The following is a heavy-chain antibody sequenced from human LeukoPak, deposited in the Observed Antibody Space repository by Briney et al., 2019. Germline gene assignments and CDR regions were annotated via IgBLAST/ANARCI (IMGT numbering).Heavy chain of an antibody. D-gene: IGHD2-15*01. V-gene: IGHV4-59*01. CDR3: GGEPRLLDV. Sequence: SSETLSLTCTVSGGSITSSYWSWFRQPTGGELESSGYIYYSGTTKSNPPLQNRVTISVDTSKNQLSLKLSFVTAADTATYYCGGEPRLLDVWGKGITVTVSS. J-gene: IGHJ6*04. CDR2: IYYSGTT. CDR1: GGSITSSY.